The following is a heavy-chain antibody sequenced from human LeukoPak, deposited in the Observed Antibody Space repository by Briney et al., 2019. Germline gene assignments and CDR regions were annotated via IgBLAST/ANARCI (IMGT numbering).Heavy chain of an antibody. CDR2: IRYDGSNE. Sequence: PGGSLRLSCATSGFTFSSYGMHWVRQAPGKGLEWVAFIRYDGSNEYYADSVKGRFTISRDNSKNTLYLQMNSLRAEDTAVYYCAKDPPNKLLFPEYLQSWGQGTLVTVSS. D-gene: IGHD2-2*01. J-gene: IGHJ1*01. CDR3: AKDPPNKLLFPEYLQS. V-gene: IGHV3-30*02. CDR1: GFTFSSYG.